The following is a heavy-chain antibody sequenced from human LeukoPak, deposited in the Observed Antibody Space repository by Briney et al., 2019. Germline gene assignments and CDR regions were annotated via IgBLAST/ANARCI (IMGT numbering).Heavy chain of an antibody. Sequence: GASVKVSCKASGYTFTSYAMNWVRQAPGQGLEWMGWINTNTGNPTYAQGFTGRFVFSLDTSVSTAYLQISSLKAEDTAVYYCARVQWGYDFWSGYSNYNWFDPWGQGTLVTVSS. CDR1: GYTFTSYA. J-gene: IGHJ5*02. D-gene: IGHD3-3*01. CDR3: ARVQWGYDFWSGYSNYNWFDP. CDR2: INTNTGNP. V-gene: IGHV7-4-1*02.